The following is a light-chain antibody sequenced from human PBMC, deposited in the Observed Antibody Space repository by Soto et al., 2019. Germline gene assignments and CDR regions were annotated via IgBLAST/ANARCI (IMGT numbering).Light chain of an antibody. CDR1: RSNIGSNT. CDR2: RNN. CDR3: AAWDDSLNGQVV. Sequence: QSVLTQPPSASGTPGQRVTISCSGSRSNIGSNTVHWYQQLPGTAPKLLIYRNNQRPSGFPDRLSGSKSGTSASLAISGLQSADEADYYCAAWDDSLNGQVVFGGGTELTVL. J-gene: IGLJ2*01. V-gene: IGLV1-44*01.